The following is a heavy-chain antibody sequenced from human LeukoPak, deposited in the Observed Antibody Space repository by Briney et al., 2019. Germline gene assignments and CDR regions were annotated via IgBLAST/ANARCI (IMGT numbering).Heavy chain of an antibody. CDR2: INSDGSST. D-gene: IGHD2-8*02. CDR1: GFTFTYYW. V-gene: IGHV3-74*01. J-gene: IGHJ4*02. CDR3: ARDTGFSNFDY. Sequence: GGSLRLSCAASGFTFTYYWMHWVRQAPGKGLVWISRINSDGSSTSYADSVKGRVTISRDNAKNTLYLQMDSLRADDTAVYYCARDTGFSNFDYWGQGTQVAVSS.